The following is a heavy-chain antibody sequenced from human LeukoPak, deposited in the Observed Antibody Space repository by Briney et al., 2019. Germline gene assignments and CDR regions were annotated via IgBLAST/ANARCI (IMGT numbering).Heavy chain of an antibody. V-gene: IGHV1-2*02. CDR3: ARASRRDGYNLVGY. CDR2: INPNSGGT. Sequence: ASVKVSCKASGCTFTGYYMHWVRQAPGQGLEWMGWINPNSGGTNYAQKFQGRVTMTRDTSTSTAYMELSRLRSDDTAVYYCARASRRDGYNLVGYWGQGTLVTVSS. J-gene: IGHJ4*02. D-gene: IGHD5-24*01. CDR1: GCTFTGYY.